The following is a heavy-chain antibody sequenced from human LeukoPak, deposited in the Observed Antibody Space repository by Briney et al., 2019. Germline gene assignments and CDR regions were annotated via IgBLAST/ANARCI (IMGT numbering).Heavy chain of an antibody. CDR3: ARAMRITAAGTFYLDY. CDR1: GGSVSSNSAA. J-gene: IGHJ4*02. CDR2: TYYKSKWYN. D-gene: IGHD6-13*01. V-gene: IGHV6-1*01. Sequence: SQTLSLTCAISGGSVSSNSAAWNWLRQSPSRGLEWQGRTYYKSKWYNDYAVSVKSRITINPDTSKNQFSLQLNSVTPEDTAVYYCARAMRITAAGTFYLDYWGQGTLVTVSS.